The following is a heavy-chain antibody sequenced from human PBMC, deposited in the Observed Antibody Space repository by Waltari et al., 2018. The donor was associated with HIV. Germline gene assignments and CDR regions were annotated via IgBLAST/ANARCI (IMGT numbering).Heavy chain of an antibody. CDR1: AFTIGLSS. Sequence: VASGRGLIEPGGCLHVSCAAPAFTIGLSSMSWVRQAPGKGLEWVSVIYSGGSRYYADSVKGRFIISRDNSKNTVSLHMNSLRAEDTAVYYCARDPRSSGYYGMDVWGQGIKVTVSS. CDR2: IYSGGSR. J-gene: IGHJ6*02. V-gene: IGHV3-53*01. CDR3: ARDPRSSGYYGMDV. D-gene: IGHD1-26*01.